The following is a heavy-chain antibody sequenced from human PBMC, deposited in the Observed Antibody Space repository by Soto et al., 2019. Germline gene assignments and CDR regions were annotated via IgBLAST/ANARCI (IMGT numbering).Heavy chain of an antibody. CDR3: ARGGGNFDY. V-gene: IGHV4-59*01. CDR2: IDYSGNT. D-gene: IGHD3-16*01. J-gene: IGHJ4*02. Sequence: AETLSLTCTVSGVSISSYYWSWIRQPPGKGLEWIGYIDYSGNTNYNPSLRSRVNISVDTYKNQLCLKLSSVTAADTALYYCARGGGNFDYWGQGTLVTVSS. CDR1: GVSISSYY.